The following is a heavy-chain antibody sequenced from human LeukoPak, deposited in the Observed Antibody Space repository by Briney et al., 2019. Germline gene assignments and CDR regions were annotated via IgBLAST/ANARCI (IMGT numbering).Heavy chain of an antibody. V-gene: IGHV3-23*01. J-gene: IGHJ4*02. Sequence: AGGSLRLSCAASGFTFRRYAMSWVRQAPGKGLEWVSSISGSGCSTYYADSVKGRFTISRDNSKNTLYLQMNSLRAEDTAVYYCAKLRRGCSSTSCYGQYYFDYWGQGTLVTVSS. CDR2: ISGSGCST. D-gene: IGHD2-2*01. CDR3: AKLRRGCSSTSCYGQYYFDY. CDR1: GFTFRRYA.